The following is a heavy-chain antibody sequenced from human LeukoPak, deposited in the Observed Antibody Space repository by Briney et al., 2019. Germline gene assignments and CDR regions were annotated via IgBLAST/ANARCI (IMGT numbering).Heavy chain of an antibody. CDR2: ISGSGGST. J-gene: IGHJ4*02. Sequence: PGGSLRLSCAASGFTFSSYAMSWVRQAPGKGLEWVSTISGSGGSTYYADSVKGRFTISRDNSKNTLYLQMNSLRAEDTAVYYCAKSAILTGSWQGSDYWGQGTLVTVSS. CDR1: GFTFSSYA. V-gene: IGHV3-23*01. CDR3: AKSAILTGSWQGSDY. D-gene: IGHD3-9*01.